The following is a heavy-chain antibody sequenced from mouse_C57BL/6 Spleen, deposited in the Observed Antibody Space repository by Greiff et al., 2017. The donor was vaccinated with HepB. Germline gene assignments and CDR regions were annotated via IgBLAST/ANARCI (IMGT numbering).Heavy chain of an antibody. V-gene: IGHV1-15*01. Sequence: QVQLQQSGAELVRPGASVTLSCKASGYTFTDYEMHWVNQTPVQGLEWIGAIDPETGGTAYNQKFKGKAILTADKSSSTAYMELRSLTSEDSAVYYCTKRETWFAYWGQGTLVTVSA. CDR3: TKRETWFAY. J-gene: IGHJ3*01. CDR2: IDPETGGT. CDR1: GYTFTDYE.